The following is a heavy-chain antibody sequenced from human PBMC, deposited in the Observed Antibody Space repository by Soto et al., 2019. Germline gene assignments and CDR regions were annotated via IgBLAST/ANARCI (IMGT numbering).Heavy chain of an antibody. V-gene: IGHV3-30*18. D-gene: IGHD4-17*01. CDR2: ISYDVRKT. Sequence: GGSLRLSCAVSGLTFSTYGMHWVRQAPGKGLEWVAVISYDVRKTHYADSVRGRFTISRDNSKSTLYLQMNDLRADDTALYYCAKDSLGGMGTVMMPGPDWGQGTLVT. CDR1: GLTFSTYG. J-gene: IGHJ4*02. CDR3: AKDSLGGMGTVMMPGPD.